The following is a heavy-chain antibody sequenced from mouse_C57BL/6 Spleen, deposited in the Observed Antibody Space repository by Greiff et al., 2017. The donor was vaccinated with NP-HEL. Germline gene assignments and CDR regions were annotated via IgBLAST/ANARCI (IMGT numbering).Heavy chain of an antibody. CDR3: ARGDYYGSSYGFDY. V-gene: IGHV3-1*01. J-gene: IGHJ2*01. CDR1: GYSITSGYD. D-gene: IGHD1-1*01. Sequence: EVQLQQSGPGMVKPSQSLSLTCTVTGYSITSGYDWHWIRHFPGNKLEWMGYISYSGSTNYNPSLKSRISITHDTSKNHFFLKLNSVTTEDTATYYCARGDYYGSSYGFDYWGQGTTLTVSS. CDR2: ISYSGST.